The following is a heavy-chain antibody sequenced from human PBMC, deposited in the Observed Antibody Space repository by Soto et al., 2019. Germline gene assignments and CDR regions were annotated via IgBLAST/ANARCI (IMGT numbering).Heavy chain of an antibody. CDR1: GGSISSYY. J-gene: IGHJ4*02. V-gene: IGHV4-59*04. Sequence: PSETLSLTGTVSGGSISSYYGSWIRQPPGKGLEWIGYIYYSGSTYYNPSLKSRVTISVDTSKNQFSLKLSSVTAADTAVYYCASHSSGYYRCFDYWGQGTLVTVSS. D-gene: IGHD3-22*01. CDR3: ASHSSGYYRCFDY. CDR2: IYYSGST.